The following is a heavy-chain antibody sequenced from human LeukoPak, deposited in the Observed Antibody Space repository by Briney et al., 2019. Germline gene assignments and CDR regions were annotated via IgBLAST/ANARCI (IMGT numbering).Heavy chain of an antibody. V-gene: IGHV4-34*01. J-gene: IGHJ4*02. CDR3: ARGVDGYNRGSTYDY. D-gene: IGHD5-24*01. Sequence: PSETLSLTCAVYGVSFSGYYWSWIRQPPGKGLEWIGEINHSGSTNYNPSLKSRVTISVDTSKNQFSLKLSSVTAADTAVHYCARGVDGYNRGSTYDYWGQGTLVTVSS. CDR1: GVSFSGYY. CDR2: INHSGST.